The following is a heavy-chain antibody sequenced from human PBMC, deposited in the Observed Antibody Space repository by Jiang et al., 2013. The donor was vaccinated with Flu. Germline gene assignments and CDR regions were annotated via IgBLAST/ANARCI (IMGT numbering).Heavy chain of an antibody. V-gene: IGHV4-59*01. CDR2: IYYTGST. D-gene: IGHD6-19*01. J-gene: IGHJ2*01. CDR3: ARGSGWY. CDR1: GVSISSDY. Sequence: GSGLVKPSETLSLTCTVSGVSISSDYWSWIRQPPGKGLEWIGYIYYTGSTNYNPSLKSRVTISVDTSKSQFSLKVTSMTAADTAVYYCARGSGWY.